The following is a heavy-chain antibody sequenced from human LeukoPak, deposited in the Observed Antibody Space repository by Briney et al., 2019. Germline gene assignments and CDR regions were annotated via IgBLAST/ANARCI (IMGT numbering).Heavy chain of an antibody. CDR1: GYSFTSYW. V-gene: IGHV5-51*01. Sequence: GESLKISCKGSGYSFTSYWIGWVRQMPGKGLEWMGIIYPGVSDTRYSPSFQGQVTISADKSISTAYLQWSSLKASDTAMYYCARLNIHYYDSSGYYYWGYFDYWGQGTLVTVSS. J-gene: IGHJ4*02. CDR2: IYPGVSDT. D-gene: IGHD3-22*01. CDR3: ARLNIHYYDSSGYYYWGYFDY.